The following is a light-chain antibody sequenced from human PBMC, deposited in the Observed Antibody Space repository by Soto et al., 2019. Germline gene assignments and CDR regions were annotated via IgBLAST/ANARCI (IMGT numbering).Light chain of an antibody. J-gene: IGKJ2*02. CDR2: GAA. CDR1: QSVSSS. CDR3: QQYFNRPPCT. V-gene: IGKV3-15*01. Sequence: EIVMTQSPATLSLSPGERATLSCRASQSVSSSLAWYQQKPGQAPRLLIFGAATRATGIPARFSGSGSGTEFTLTISSRQSEDFAVYYCQQYFNRPPCTFGQGTKLEIK.